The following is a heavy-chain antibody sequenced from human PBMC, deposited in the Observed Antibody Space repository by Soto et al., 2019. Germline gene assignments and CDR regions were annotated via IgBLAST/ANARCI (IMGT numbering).Heavy chain of an antibody. CDR2: INPSGGST. J-gene: IGHJ4*02. Sequence: QVQLVQSGAEVKKPGASVKVSCKASGYTFTSYYMHWVRQAPGQGLEWMGIINPSGGSTSYAQKYQGRVTMTGETSTSTGNRGLGRRRSGETAGYYCAGGAQGGGGGGFDYWGQGTLVTVSS. CDR3: AGGAQGGGGGGFDY. CDR1: GYTFTSYY. V-gene: IGHV1-46*01. D-gene: IGHD3-16*01.